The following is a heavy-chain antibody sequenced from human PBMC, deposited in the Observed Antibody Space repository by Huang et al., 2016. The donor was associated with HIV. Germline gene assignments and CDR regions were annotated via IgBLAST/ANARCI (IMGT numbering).Heavy chain of an antibody. J-gene: IGHJ3*02. Sequence: QVQLVESGGGVVQPGRSLRISCAASGFPFNNHAMNWVRHAPGKGLDLVAVISNDGSNNYYADSVKGRFTISRDSSKSTLFLHMTSLRTEDTAVYYCARAKDTWDAYDIWGQGTMVIVSS. D-gene: IGHD5-18*01. CDR1: GFPFNNHA. CDR2: ISNDGSNN. CDR3: ARAKDTWDAYDI. V-gene: IGHV3-30-3*01.